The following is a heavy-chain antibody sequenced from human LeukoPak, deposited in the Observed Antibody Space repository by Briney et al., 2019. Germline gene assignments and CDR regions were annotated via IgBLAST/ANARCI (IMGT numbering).Heavy chain of an antibody. CDR3: AAKTYYGDYSYFDY. Sequence: PSETLSLTCTVSGYFISSGCYWGWIRQPPGKGLEWIGYIYYSGSTNYNPSLKSRVTISVDTSKNQFSLKLSSVTAADTAVYYCAAKTYYGDYSYFDYWGQGTLVTVSS. D-gene: IGHD4-17*01. CDR1: GYFISSGCY. V-gene: IGHV4-61*01. J-gene: IGHJ4*02. CDR2: IYYSGST.